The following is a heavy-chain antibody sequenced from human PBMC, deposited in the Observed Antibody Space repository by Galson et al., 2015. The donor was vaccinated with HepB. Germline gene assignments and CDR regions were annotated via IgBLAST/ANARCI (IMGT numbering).Heavy chain of an antibody. D-gene: IGHD3-10*01. J-gene: IGHJ3*01. CDR1: GGSISSGDYY. CDR2: IHYSGIT. CDR3: ARAVGGAPPDTFDV. Sequence: QVQLQESGPGLVKPSQTLSLNCTVSGGSISSGDYYWSWIRQPPGRGLEWIGHIHYSGITYYNPPLRSRLIISVYMSKNQFSLKLSSVTAADTAMYYCARAVGGAPPDTFDVWGQGTMVSVSS. V-gene: IGHV4-30-4*01.